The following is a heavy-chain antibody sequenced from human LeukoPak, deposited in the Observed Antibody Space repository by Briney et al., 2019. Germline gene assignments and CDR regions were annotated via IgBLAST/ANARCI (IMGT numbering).Heavy chain of an antibody. V-gene: IGHV3-53*01. D-gene: IGHD1-1*01. CDR1: GFAVSSNY. CDR3: VREGNWAY. CDR2: LYGGGGS. J-gene: IGHJ4*02. Sequence: GGSLRLSCAASGFAVSSNYMSWVRQAPGKGLEWVSVLYGGGGSYYADSVKGRFIIFRDNSKNMLYLQMNSLRVEDTAVYYCVREGNWAYWGQGTLATVSS.